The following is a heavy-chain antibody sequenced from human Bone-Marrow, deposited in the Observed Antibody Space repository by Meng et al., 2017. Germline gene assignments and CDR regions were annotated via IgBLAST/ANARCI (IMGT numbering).Heavy chain of an antibody. V-gene: IGHV3-74*01. Sequence: GESLKISCAASGFTFSSYWMHWVRQAPGKGLVWVSRINSDGSSTSYADSVKGRFTISRDNARNTLYLQMNSLRAEDTAVYYCARSIEYYYDSSGYYYYYYYYGMDVWGQGTTVTVSS. CDR2: INSDGSST. CDR1: GFTFSSYW. CDR3: ARSIEYYYDSSGYYYYYYYYGMDV. D-gene: IGHD3-22*01. J-gene: IGHJ6*02.